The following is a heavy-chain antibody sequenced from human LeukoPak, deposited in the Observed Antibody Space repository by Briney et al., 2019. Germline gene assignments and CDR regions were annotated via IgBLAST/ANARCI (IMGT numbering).Heavy chain of an antibody. CDR1: GFTFSTYW. D-gene: IGHD6-6*01. CDR2: IKYDGSEK. J-gene: IGHJ3*02. CDR3: ARDSVRGRPLVAFDI. V-gene: IGHV3-7*01. Sequence: GGSLRLSCAASGFTFSTYWMNWVRQAPGNGLEWVANIKYDGSEKYYVDSVKGRFTISRDNAENSLHLQMNSLRAEDTAVYYCARDSVRGRPLVAFDIWGQGTMVTVSS.